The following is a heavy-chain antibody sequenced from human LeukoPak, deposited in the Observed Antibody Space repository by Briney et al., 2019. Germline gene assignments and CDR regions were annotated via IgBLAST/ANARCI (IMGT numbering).Heavy chain of an antibody. Sequence: ASVKVSCKASGYTFTSYDINWVRQATGQGLEWMGWMNPNSGNTGYAQKFQGRVTITRNTSISTAYMELSSLGSEDTAEYYCARYAYYDSSGYIDYWGQGTLVTVSS. CDR1: GYTFTSYD. J-gene: IGHJ4*02. D-gene: IGHD3-22*01. V-gene: IGHV1-8*03. CDR3: ARYAYYDSSGYIDY. CDR2: MNPNSGNT.